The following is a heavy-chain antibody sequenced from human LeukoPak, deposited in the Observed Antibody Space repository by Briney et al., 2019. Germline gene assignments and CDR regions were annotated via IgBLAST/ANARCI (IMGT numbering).Heavy chain of an antibody. D-gene: IGHD4-17*01. J-gene: IGHJ4*02. Sequence: SGTLSLTCAVSGGSISSSNWWSWARQPPGKGLEWIGEIYHSGSTNYNPSLKSRVTISVDKPKNQFSLKLSSVTAADTAVYYCARIKDYGDYVAYFDYWGQGTLVTVSS. CDR1: GGSISSSNW. V-gene: IGHV4-4*02. CDR2: IYHSGST. CDR3: ARIKDYGDYVAYFDY.